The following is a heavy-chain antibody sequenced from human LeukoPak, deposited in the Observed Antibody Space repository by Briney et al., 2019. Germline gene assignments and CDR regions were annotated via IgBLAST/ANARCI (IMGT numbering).Heavy chain of an antibody. CDR3: ARDNPRYCSSTSCYDYGMDV. D-gene: IGHD2-2*01. CDR2: IIPIFGTA. J-gene: IGHJ6*02. Sequence: ASVKVSCKASGGTFSSYAISWVRQAPGQGLEWMGGIIPIFGTANYAQKFQGGVTITADESTSTAYMELSSLRSEDTAVYYCARDNPRYCSSTSCYDYGMDVWGQGTTVTVSS. CDR1: GGTFSSYA. V-gene: IGHV1-69*13.